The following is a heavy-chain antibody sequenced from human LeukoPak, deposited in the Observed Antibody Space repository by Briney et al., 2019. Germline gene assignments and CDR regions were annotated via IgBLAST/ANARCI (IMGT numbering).Heavy chain of an antibody. CDR1: GGSFSGYY. V-gene: IGHV4-34*01. D-gene: IGHD3-10*01. Sequence: KPSETLSLTCAVYGGSFSGYYWSWIRQPPGKGLEWIGEINHSGSTNYNPSLKSRVTISVDTSKNQFSLKLSSVTAADTAVYYCARVKNTMVRGVIDYWGQGTLVTVSS. CDR2: INHSGST. J-gene: IGHJ4*02. CDR3: ARVKNTMVRGVIDY.